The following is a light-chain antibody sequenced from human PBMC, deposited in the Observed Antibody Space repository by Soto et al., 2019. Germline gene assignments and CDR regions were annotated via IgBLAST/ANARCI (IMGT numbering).Light chain of an antibody. V-gene: IGLV2-14*01. CDR3: TSYTTISTLVV. J-gene: IGLJ2*01. CDR2: EVT. CDR1: SSDVGRYNY. Sequence: QSVLTQPASVSGSPGQSVTISCTGTSSDVGRYNYVSWYQQYPGKAPKLIIYEVTTRPSGVSNRFSGSKSGNTASLTISGLQAEDEANYYCTSYTTISTLVVFGGGTKLTVL.